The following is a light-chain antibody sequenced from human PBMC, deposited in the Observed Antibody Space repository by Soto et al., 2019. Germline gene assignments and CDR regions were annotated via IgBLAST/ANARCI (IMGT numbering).Light chain of an antibody. CDR2: AAS. J-gene: IGKJ1*01. CDR3: QQSYRTPRT. V-gene: IGKV1-39*01. Sequence: DIQMTQSPSSLSASVRDRVTITCRASQSISSSLNWYQQKPGKAPKLLIYAASSLQSVVPSRFSGSGSGTDFTLTISSLQPEDFATYYCQQSYRTPRTFGQGTKVEIK. CDR1: QSISSS.